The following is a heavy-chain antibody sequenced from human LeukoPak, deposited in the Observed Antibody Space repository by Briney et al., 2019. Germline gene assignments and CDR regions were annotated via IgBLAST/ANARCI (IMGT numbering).Heavy chain of an antibody. Sequence: GGSLRLSCAASGFPFSSYAMSWVRPAPGKGLGWGSGISCSGGRTYYADSVKGPFTISRHNSRKTLYLQINSPRAEDTAVYYCAILPGYSSGWYEVNYWGQGTLVTVSS. D-gene: IGHD6-13*01. CDR2: ISCSGGRT. CDR3: AILPGYSSGWYEVNY. V-gene: IGHV3-23*01. CDR1: GFPFSSYA. J-gene: IGHJ4*02.